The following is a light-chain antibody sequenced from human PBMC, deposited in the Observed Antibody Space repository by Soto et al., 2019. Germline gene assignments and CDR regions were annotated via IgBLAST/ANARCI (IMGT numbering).Light chain of an antibody. CDR1: SSDVGGYNY. CDR3: QSYDNSLSRSV. J-gene: IGLJ1*01. Sequence: QSALTQPASVSGSPGQSITISCTGTSSDVGGYNYVSWYQQHPGKAPKLMIYEVSNRPSGVSNRFSGSKSGNTASLTISGLQAEDEADYYCQSYDNSLSRSVFGTGTKVTVL. CDR2: EVS. V-gene: IGLV2-14*01.